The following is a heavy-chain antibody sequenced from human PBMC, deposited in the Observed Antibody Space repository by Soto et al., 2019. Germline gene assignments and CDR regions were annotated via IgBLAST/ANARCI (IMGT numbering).Heavy chain of an antibody. J-gene: IGHJ6*04. CDR1: GYTFSGYD. D-gene: IGHD3-16*01. Sequence: QVQLVQSGAEVKKPGASVRVSCKASGYTFSGYDINWVRQATGQGLEWMGWVSPDSGSTGYAGSFQGRVTMSWDRSTSTAYMAMSSLPSEDWAVYYCARAPELSSVGWSVYRGGNSAMDVGGKGPTVPVSS. CDR3: ARAPELSSVGWSVYRGGNSAMDV. V-gene: IGHV1-8*01. CDR2: VSPDSGST.